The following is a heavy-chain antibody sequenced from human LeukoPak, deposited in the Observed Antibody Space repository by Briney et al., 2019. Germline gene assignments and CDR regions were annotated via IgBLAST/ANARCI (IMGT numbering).Heavy chain of an antibody. CDR2: INHSGST. D-gene: IGHD6-19*01. CDR1: GGSFSGYY. Sequence: SETLSLTCAVYGGSFSGYYWSWIRQPPGKGLEWIGEINHSGSTNYNPSLKSRVTISVDTSKNQFSLRLSSVTAADTAVYYCARVSGQFYFYYYMDVWGKGTTVSISS. CDR3: ARVSGQFYFYYYMDV. J-gene: IGHJ6*03. V-gene: IGHV4-34*01.